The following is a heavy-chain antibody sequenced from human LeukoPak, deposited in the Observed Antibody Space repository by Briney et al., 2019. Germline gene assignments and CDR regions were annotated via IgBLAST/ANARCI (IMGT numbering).Heavy chain of an antibody. CDR3: ARDMGRRGRGYSYAYGGGDAFDI. V-gene: IGHV3-21*01. CDR2: ISSTSSYI. Sequence: GGSLRLSCAASGFTFSSYSMNWVRQAPGKGLEWVSFISSTSSYIYYADSVKGRFTISRDNAKNSLYLQMNSLRAEDTAVYYCARDMGRRGRGYSYAYGGGDAFDIWGQGTMVTVSS. D-gene: IGHD5-18*01. CDR1: GFTFSSYS. J-gene: IGHJ3*02.